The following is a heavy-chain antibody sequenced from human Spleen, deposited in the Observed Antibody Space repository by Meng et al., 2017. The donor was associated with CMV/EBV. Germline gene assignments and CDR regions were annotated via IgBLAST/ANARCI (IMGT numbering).Heavy chain of an antibody. J-gene: IGHJ4*02. V-gene: IGHV5-51*01. CDR3: ARRGTAPIAVAGSFDY. CDR2: IYPGDSDT. Sequence: KVSCEGSGYSFTSYWIGWVRQMPGKGLEWMGIIYPGDSDTRYSPSFQGQVTISADKSISTHYLQWSSLKASDTAMYYCARRGTAPIAVAGSFDYWGQGTLVTVSS. CDR1: GYSFTSYW. D-gene: IGHD6-19*01.